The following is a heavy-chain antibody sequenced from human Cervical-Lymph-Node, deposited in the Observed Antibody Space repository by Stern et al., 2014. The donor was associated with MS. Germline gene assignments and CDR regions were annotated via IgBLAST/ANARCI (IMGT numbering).Heavy chain of an antibody. V-gene: IGHV3-30*18. D-gene: IGHD6-13*01. Sequence: VQLVESGGGVVQPGRSLRLSCGASGFSFSTHGMHWVRQAPGKGLEWVAMISYDGSNKYYADSVKGRFTISRDNSKNTLHLQMNNLRAEDTAVYYCAKRSGAAGNFDYWGQGTLVTVSS. J-gene: IGHJ4*02. CDR3: AKRSGAAGNFDY. CDR1: GFSFSTHG. CDR2: ISYDGSNK.